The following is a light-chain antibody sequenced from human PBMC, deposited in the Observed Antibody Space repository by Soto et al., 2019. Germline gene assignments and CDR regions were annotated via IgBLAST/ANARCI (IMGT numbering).Light chain of an antibody. Sequence: DIQMTQSPSSLSAAVGDRVTITCRASQGSRNFLHWYQQKPGKAPKLLIYAASSLQSGVPSRFSGSGSGTDFTLTISSLQPEDFATYYCQQANSFPITFGQGTRLEIK. CDR2: AAS. CDR1: QGSRNF. CDR3: QQANSFPIT. J-gene: IGKJ5*01. V-gene: IGKV1-12*01.